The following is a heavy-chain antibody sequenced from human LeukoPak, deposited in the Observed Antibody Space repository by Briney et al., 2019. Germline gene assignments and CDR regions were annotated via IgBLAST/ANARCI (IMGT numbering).Heavy chain of an antibody. CDR3: VWSGDRGRVGAFDI. J-gene: IGHJ3*02. CDR2: ISSSSYI. V-gene: IGHV3-21*01. Sequence: GGSLRLSCAASGFTFSSYSMNWVRQAPGKGLEWVSSISSSSYIYYADSVKGRFTISRDNAKNSLYLQMNSLRAEDTAVYYCVWSGDRGRVGAFDIWGQGTMVTVSS. CDR1: GFTFSSYS. D-gene: IGHD3-3*01.